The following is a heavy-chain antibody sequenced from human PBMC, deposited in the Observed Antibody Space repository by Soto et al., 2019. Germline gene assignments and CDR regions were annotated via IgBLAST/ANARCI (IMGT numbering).Heavy chain of an antibody. D-gene: IGHD6-19*01. Sequence: HPGGSLRLSCAASGFTFSSYAMHWVRQAPGKGLEWVAVISYDGSNKYYADSVKGRSTISRDNSKNTLYLQMNSLRAEDTAVYYCATDGWRTSTDQDDAFDIWGQGTMVTVSS. V-gene: IGHV3-30-3*01. CDR2: ISYDGSNK. CDR3: ATDGWRTSTDQDDAFDI. J-gene: IGHJ3*02. CDR1: GFTFSSYA.